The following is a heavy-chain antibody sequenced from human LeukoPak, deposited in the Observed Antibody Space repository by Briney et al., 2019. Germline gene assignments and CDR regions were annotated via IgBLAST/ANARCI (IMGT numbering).Heavy chain of an antibody. D-gene: IGHD2-2*01. CDR1: GFTFSRYS. J-gene: IGHJ4*02. V-gene: IGHV3-21*01. CDR2: ISGSSSSYI. CDR3: ARDCSSTSCYWAGLAY. Sequence: GGSLRLSCAASGFTFSRYSMNWVRQAPGKGLEWVSSISGSSSSYIYYADSLKGRFTISRDNAKNTLYLQMNSLRAEDTAVYYCARDCSSTSCYWAGLAYWGQGTLVTVSS.